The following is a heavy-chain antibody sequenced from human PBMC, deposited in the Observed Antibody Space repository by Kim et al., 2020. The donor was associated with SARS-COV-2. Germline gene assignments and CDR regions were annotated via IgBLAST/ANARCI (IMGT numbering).Heavy chain of an antibody. CDR2: INPNSGGT. V-gene: IGHV1-2*06. Sequence: ASVKVSCKASGYTFTGYYMHWVRQAPGQGLEWMGRINPNSGGTNYAQKFQGRVTMTRDTSISTAYMELSRLRSDDTAVYYCARESTSGYAYIRRFDYWGQGTLVTVSS. CDR3: ARESTSGYAYIRRFDY. CDR1: GYTFTGYY. D-gene: IGHD5-12*01. J-gene: IGHJ4*02.